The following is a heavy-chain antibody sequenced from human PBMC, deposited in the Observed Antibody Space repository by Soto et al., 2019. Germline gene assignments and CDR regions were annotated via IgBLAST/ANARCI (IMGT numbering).Heavy chain of an antibody. CDR3: TSTIPGRIGGYASNY. J-gene: IGHJ4*02. D-gene: IGHD5-12*01. CDR1: GFTFGDYA. CDR2: IRSKAYGGTT. Sequence: GGSLRLSCTASGFTFGDYAMSWVRQAPGKGLEWVGFIRSKAYGGTTEYAASVKGRFTISRDDSKSIAYLQMNSLKTEDTAVYYCTSTIPGRIGGYASNYWGQGTLVTVSS. V-gene: IGHV3-49*04.